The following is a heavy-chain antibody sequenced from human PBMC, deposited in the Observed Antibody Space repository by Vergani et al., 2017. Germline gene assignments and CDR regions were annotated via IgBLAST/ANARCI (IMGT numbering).Heavy chain of an antibody. J-gene: IGHJ6*03. CDR1: GGSFSGYY. CDR2: INHSGST. Sequence: QVQLQQWGAGLLKPSETLSLTCAVYGGSFSGYYWSWIRQPPGKGLEWIGEINHSGSTNYNPSLKSRVTISVDTSKNQFSLKLSSVTAADTAVYYCARGRGDSSGYYYGSYYYYYMDVWGKGTTVTVSS. D-gene: IGHD3-22*01. CDR3: ARGRGDSSGYYYGSYYYYYMDV. V-gene: IGHV4-34*01.